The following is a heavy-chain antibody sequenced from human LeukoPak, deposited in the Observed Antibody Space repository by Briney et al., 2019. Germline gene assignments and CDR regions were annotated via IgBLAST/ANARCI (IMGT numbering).Heavy chain of an antibody. D-gene: IGHD3-22*01. CDR1: GFTVDSNY. V-gene: IGHV3-53*01. CDR2: IYTGGNT. CDR3: ARGDDSGYYDYFDY. J-gene: IGHJ4*02. Sequence: GGSLRLSCAASGFTVDSNYLSWVRQAPGKGLEWVSTIYTGGNTYYAASVKGRFTIFRDFSKNTVFLHMNSLRAEDTAMYYCARGDDSGYYDYFDYWGQGALVTVSS.